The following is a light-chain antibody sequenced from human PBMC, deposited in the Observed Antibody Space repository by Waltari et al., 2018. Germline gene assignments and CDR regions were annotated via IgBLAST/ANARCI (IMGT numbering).Light chain of an antibody. Sequence: NLMLTQPHSVSESPGKTVTISCTPSSGSIATHYVQWYQQRPGGSPTTVIYEGNQRPYGVPDRLSGSIDTSSDSASLTISGLRPEDEADYYCQSYDNNNPVVFGGGTKLIVL. CDR3: QSYDNNNPVV. J-gene: IGLJ2*01. CDR2: EGN. CDR1: SGSIATHY. V-gene: IGLV6-57*01.